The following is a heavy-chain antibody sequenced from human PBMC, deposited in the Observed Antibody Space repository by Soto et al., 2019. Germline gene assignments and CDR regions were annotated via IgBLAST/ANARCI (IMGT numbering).Heavy chain of an antibody. Sequence: QVQLVESGGGVVQPGRSLRLSCAASGFTFSSYGMHWVRQAPGKGLEWVAVIWYDGSNKYYADSVKGRFTISRDNSKNKLYLQMNSLRDEDTAVYYCARPYSSSWDSFDYWGQGTLVTVSS. CDR3: ARPYSSSWDSFDY. CDR2: IWYDGSNK. CDR1: GFTFSSYG. V-gene: IGHV3-33*01. D-gene: IGHD6-13*01. J-gene: IGHJ4*02.